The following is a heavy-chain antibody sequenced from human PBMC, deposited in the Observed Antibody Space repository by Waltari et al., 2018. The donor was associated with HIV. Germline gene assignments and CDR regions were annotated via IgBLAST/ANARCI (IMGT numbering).Heavy chain of an antibody. V-gene: IGHV4-34*02. Sequence: QVQLQQWGAGLLKPSETLSLTCAVYGGTFSGYYWTWIRQAPGKGLEWIGEINHSGKTNYNPSLKSRLTLSVDTSKNLVSLRMKSVTGADTAIYYCAREKSRASKWYGIFYYDAWGQGTLVSVPS. D-gene: IGHD2-15*01. CDR1: GGTFSGYY. CDR2: INHSGKT. CDR3: AREKSRASKWYGIFYYDA. J-gene: IGHJ5*02.